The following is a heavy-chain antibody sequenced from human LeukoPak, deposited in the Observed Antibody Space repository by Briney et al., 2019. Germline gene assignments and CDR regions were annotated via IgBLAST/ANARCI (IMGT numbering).Heavy chain of an antibody. J-gene: IGHJ4*02. D-gene: IGHD6-19*01. Sequence: GGSLRLSCAASGFTFSSYWMHWVRQAPGNGLVWDSRINSDGSSTSYADSVKGRFTISRDNAKNTLYLQMNSLRAEDTAVYYCARGESGWYLYWGQGTLVTVSS. CDR2: INSDGSST. V-gene: IGHV3-74*01. CDR3: ARGESGWYLY. CDR1: GFTFSSYW.